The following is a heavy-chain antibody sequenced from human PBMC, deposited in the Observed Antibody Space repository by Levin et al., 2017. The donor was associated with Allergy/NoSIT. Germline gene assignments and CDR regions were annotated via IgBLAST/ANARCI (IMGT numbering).Heavy chain of an antibody. CDR1: GFTFSACG. CDR3: AKDGNVISRLRGVRFSAFDT. V-gene: IGHV3-23*01. J-gene: IGHJ3*02. D-gene: IGHD3-10*01. Sequence: GGSLRLSCAASGFTFSACGMSWVRQAPGKGLEWVSGFVSNDDRPYYADAAKGRFTISRDFSNNTFYLQMHSLRAEDTAVYYCAKDGNVISRLRGVRFSAFDTWGQGTAVTVSS. CDR2: FVSNDDRP.